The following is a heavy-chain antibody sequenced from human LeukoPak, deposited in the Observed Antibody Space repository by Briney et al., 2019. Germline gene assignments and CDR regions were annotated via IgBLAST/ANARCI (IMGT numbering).Heavy chain of an antibody. CDR3: ARDAVRDPAAAGHFDY. CDR2: ISSSSSYI. J-gene: IGHJ4*02. Sequence: PGGSLRLSCAASGFTFSSYSMNWVRQAPGKGLEWVSSISSSSSYIYYADSVKGRFTISRDNAKNSLYLQMNSLRAEDTAVYYCARDAVRDPAAAGHFDYWGQGTLVTVSS. CDR1: GFTFSSYS. V-gene: IGHV3-21*01. D-gene: IGHD6-25*01.